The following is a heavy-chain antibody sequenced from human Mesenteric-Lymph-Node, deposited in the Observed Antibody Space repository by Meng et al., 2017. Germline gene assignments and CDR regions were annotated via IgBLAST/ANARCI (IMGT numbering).Heavy chain of an antibody. V-gene: IGHV3-74*01. CDR1: GFTFSNHW. J-gene: IGHJ4*02. Sequence: GESLKISCAASGFTFSNHWMHWVRQIPGKELVWVSRINADGSLTSYTDSVKGRFTISRDNARDTLYLEMTGLRAEDTGLYYCATTFGWVPRDLWGQGTLVTVSS. CDR2: INADGSLT. D-gene: IGHD1-1*01. CDR3: ATTFGWVPRDL.